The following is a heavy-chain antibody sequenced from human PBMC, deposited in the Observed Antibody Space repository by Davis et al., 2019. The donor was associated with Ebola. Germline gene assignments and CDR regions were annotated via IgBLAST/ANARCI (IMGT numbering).Heavy chain of an antibody. V-gene: IGHV3-33*01. J-gene: IGHJ4*02. D-gene: IGHD6-19*01. CDR2: IWYDGSNK. CDR3: ARTTRGSGWFLDY. Sequence: GESLKISCAASGFTFSSYGMHWVRQAPGKGLEWVAVIWYDGSNKYYADSVKGRFTISRDNSKNTLYLQMNSLRAEDTAVYYCARTTRGSGWFLDYWGQGTLVTVSS. CDR1: GFTFSSYG.